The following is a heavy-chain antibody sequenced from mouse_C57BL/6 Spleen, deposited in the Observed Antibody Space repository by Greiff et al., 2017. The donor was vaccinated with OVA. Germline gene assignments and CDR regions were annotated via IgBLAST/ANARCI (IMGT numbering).Heavy chain of an antibody. V-gene: IGHV3-6*01. CDR2: ISYDGSN. Sequence: DVKLQESGPGLVKPSQSLSLTCSVTGYSITSGYYWNWIRQFPGNKLEWMGYISYDGSNNYNPSLKNRISITRDTSKIQFFLKLNSVTTEDTATYYCAREDEYWYFEVWGTGTTVTVSS. J-gene: IGHJ1*03. CDR1: GYSITSGYY. CDR3: AREDEYWYFEV.